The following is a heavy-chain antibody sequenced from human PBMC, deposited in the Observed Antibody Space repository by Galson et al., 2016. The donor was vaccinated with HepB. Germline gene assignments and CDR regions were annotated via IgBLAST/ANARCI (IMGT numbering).Heavy chain of an antibody. CDR2: ISSSSSTI. CDR1: GFTFSSYS. J-gene: IGHJ4*02. CDR3: VRVGHVIMGRGVATGFDY. Sequence: SLRLSCAASGFTFSSYSMNWVRQAPGKGLEWVSYISSSSSTIYYADSVKGRFTISRDNAKNSLYLQMNSLRAEDTAVYYCVRVGHVIMGRGVATGFDYWGQGTLVTVSS. D-gene: IGHD3-10*01. V-gene: IGHV3-48*01.